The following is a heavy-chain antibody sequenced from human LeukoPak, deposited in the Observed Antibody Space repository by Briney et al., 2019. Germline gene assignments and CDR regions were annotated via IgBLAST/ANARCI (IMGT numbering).Heavy chain of an antibody. V-gene: IGHV1-2*02. CDR2: INPNSGGT. D-gene: IGHD6-13*01. CDR1: GYTFTGYY. Sequence: AAVPVSCKASGYTFTGYYMHWVRQAPGQGIEWMGWINPNSGGTNYEQQFPGRVTMTSDTSISTAYMELSRLRSGDTAVYYCARDQQQLGDFGYWGQGTLVTVLS. J-gene: IGHJ4*02. CDR3: ARDQQQLGDFGY.